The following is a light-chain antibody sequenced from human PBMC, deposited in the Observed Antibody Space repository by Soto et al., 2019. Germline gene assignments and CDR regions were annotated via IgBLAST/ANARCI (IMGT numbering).Light chain of an antibody. CDR3: MQSTQLPPT. J-gene: IGKJ5*01. Sequence: DVVMTQTPLSLSVAPGQPASISCKSSQSLLHMTGETFLFWYLQKPGQSPRLLIYEVSTRVSGVPDRFSGSGSGTDFTLEISRVETDDVGIYYCMQSTQLPPTFGQGTRLEI. V-gene: IGKV2D-29*02. CDR1: QSLLHMTGETF. CDR2: EVS.